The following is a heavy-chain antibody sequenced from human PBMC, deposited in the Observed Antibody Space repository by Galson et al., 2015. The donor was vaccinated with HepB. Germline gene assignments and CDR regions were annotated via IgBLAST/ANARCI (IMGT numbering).Heavy chain of an antibody. J-gene: IGHJ4*02. V-gene: IGHV3-48*01. Sequence: SLRLSCAASGFIFSSYSMNWVRQAPGKGLEWVSYTSTGGSTIYHAGSVKGRFSISRDNAKNTLYLQMNSLTAEDTAVYYCARGSTSGWYSGPGSLLDYWGRGTLVTVSS. CDR2: TSTGGSTI. CDR1: GFIFSSYS. D-gene: IGHD6-19*01. CDR3: ARGSTSGWYSGPGSLLDY.